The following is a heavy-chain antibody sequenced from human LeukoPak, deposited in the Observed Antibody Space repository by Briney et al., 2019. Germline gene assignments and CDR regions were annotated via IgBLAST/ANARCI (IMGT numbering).Heavy chain of an antibody. CDR3: ARGVYIAAAQYGY. D-gene: IGHD6-13*01. CDR1: GGSISSYY. Sequence: PSETLSLTCTVSGGSISSYYWSWIRQPPGKGLEWIGYIYYSGTTNYNPSLKSRVTISVDTSKNQFSLKLSSVTAADTAVYYCARGVYIAAAQYGYWGQGTLVIVSP. CDR2: IYYSGTT. J-gene: IGHJ4*02. V-gene: IGHV4-59*01.